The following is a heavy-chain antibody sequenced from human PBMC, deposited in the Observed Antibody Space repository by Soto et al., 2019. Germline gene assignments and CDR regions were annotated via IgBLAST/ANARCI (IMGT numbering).Heavy chain of an antibody. CDR3: ASLFSDWPGREYYRY. J-gene: IGHJ1*01. Sequence: PSETLSLTCTVSGGSVSSGSYYWSWIRQPPGKGLEWIGYILKSGSTTYNPSLKSRVTISVDTSKNQFSLKLTSVTASDAAVYYCASLFSDWPGREYYRYWGQGTLVTVSS. CDR2: ILKSGST. D-gene: IGHD2-21*01. V-gene: IGHV4-61*01. CDR1: GGSVSSGSYY.